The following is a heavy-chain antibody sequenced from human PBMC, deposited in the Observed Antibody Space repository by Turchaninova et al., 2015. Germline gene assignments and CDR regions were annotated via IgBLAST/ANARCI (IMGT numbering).Heavy chain of an antibody. CDR2: ISNSGGT. CDR1: GGSFSGHH. D-gene: IGHD3-16*01. J-gene: IGHJ3*02. V-gene: IGHV4-34*01. CDR3: AGARMTLLAGDSPDAFDI. Sequence: QVQLKQWGAGLLKPSETLSLTCAVYGGSFSGHHWSWLRQPPGKGLEWIGKISNSGGTRYNPTNKSRGTKHTPSLKSRATISVDTSKTQFALKLKSVTAADTAVYYCAGARMTLLAGDSPDAFDIWGQGTMVTVSS.